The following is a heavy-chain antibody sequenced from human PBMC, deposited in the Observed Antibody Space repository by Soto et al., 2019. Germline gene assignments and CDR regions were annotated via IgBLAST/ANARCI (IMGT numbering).Heavy chain of an antibody. CDR1: GGSFSGYY. CDR2: IIHSGST. J-gene: IGHJ6*02. CDR3: ARGGRRGSAGSCYYV. V-gene: IGHV4-34*01. D-gene: IGHD2-15*01. Sequence: PSETLSLTCAVYGGSFSGYYWNWIRQPPGKGLEWIGEIIHSGSTNYNPSLKSRVTISVDTSKNQFSLKLSSVTAADTALYYCARGGRRGSAGSCYYVSGQAPTVTLSS.